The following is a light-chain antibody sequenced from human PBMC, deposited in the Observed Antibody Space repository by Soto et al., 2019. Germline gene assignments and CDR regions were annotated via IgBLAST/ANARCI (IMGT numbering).Light chain of an antibody. J-gene: IGKJ5*01. CDR3: QQFEYLIT. CDR2: GAS. V-gene: IGKV3-20*01. CDR1: QMVSSSY. Sequence: EIVLTQSPGSLSLSPGERGTLSWRASQMVSSSYLAWYQQRTGQSPRLLIYGASSRATGIPDRFSASGSGTDFTLTISRLEPEDVAVYYCQQFEYLITFGQGTRLEVK.